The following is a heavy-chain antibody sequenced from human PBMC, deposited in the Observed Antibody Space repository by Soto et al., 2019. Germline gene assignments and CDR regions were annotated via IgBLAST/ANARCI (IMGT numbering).Heavy chain of an antibody. J-gene: IGHJ4*02. CDR1: GGSFSGYY. CDR3: ARGSGSSPFDY. CDR2: INHSGST. Sequence: QVQLQQWGAGLLKPSETLSLTCAVYGGSFSGYYWSWIRQPPGKGLEWIGEINHSGSTNYNPSLKSRVTISVDTSKNQFSLKLSSVTAADTAVYSCARGSGSSPFDYWGQGTLVTVSS. V-gene: IGHV4-34*01. D-gene: IGHD3-10*01.